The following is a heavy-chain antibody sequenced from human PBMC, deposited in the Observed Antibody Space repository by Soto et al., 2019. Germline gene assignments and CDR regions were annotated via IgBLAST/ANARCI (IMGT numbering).Heavy chain of an antibody. D-gene: IGHD3-3*01. J-gene: IGHJ2*01. CDR2: INHSGST. Sequence: QVQLQQWGAGLLKPSETLSLTCAVYGGSFSGYYWSWIRQPPGKGLEWIGEINHSGSTNYNPSLKRRVTISVDTSKNQFSLKLSSVTAADTAVYYCARWGRITIFGVVITRYFDLWGRGTLVTVSS. V-gene: IGHV4-34*01. CDR3: ARWGRITIFGVVITRYFDL. CDR1: GGSFSGYY.